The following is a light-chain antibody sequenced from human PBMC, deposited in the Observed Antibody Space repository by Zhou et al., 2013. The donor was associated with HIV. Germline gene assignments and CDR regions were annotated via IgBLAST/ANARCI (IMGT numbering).Light chain of an antibody. CDR3: QKYNSAPXT. J-gene: IGKJ4*01. CDR1: QGISTY. Sequence: DIQMTQSPSSLSASVGDRVTITCRASQGISTYLAWYQQRPGTVPKLLIYAASTLQSGVPSRFSGSGSGTDFTLTISSLQPEDVATYYCQKYNSAPXTFGGGTKVEIK. V-gene: IGKV1-27*01. CDR2: AAS.